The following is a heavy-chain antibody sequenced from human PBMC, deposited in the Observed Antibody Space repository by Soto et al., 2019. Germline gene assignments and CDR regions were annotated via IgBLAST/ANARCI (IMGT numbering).Heavy chain of an antibody. J-gene: IGHJ4*02. V-gene: IGHV3-48*03. D-gene: IGHD2-8*01. CDR3: ARGGVV. CDR1: GFNFSNFD. CDR2: ISERGITT. Sequence: PWGSLRLSCVASGFNFSNFDMNCVRQAPGRGLEWISLISERGITTTYADSVRSRFTVSRDNAQSSLYLQMDRLTVEDTGVYYCARGGVVWGRGVLVTVSS.